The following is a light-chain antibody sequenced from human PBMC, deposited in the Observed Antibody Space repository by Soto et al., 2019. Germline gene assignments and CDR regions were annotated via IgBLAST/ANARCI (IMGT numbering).Light chain of an antibody. CDR1: QSISSW. J-gene: IGKJ3*01. V-gene: IGKV1-5*01. Sequence: DIQMTQSPSTLSASVGDRVTITCRASQSISSWLAWYQQKPGKAPKFLIYGASTLQSGVPSRFSGSGSGTDFTLTIDSLQPEDVATYYCQQLNNYSRTFGPGTKVDI. CDR2: GAS. CDR3: QQLNNYSRT.